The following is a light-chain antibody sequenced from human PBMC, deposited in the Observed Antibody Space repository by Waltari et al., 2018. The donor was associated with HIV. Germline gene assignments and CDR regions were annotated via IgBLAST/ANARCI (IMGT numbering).Light chain of an antibody. Sequence: QSALTQPASVSGSPGQSITISCIGTNSDVGGYNSVSWYQQHPGKAPKLLIYEVTNRPSGISNRFSGSKSGNTASLTLSGLQAEDEADYYCSSYTTTTTVVFGGGTKVTVL. CDR3: SSYTTTTTVV. V-gene: IGLV2-14*01. CDR1: NSDVGGYNS. CDR2: EVT. J-gene: IGLJ2*01.